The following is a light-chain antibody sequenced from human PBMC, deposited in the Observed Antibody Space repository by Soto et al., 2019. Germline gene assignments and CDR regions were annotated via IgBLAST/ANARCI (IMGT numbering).Light chain of an antibody. CDR2: GAS. V-gene: IGKV3-15*01. CDR3: QQYNNWPPIT. J-gene: IGKJ5*01. Sequence: EIVMTQSPATMSVSPGERATLSCRASQSVRSNLAWYQHKPGQAXRLLIYGASTRATGIPARFSGSGSGTEFTLTVSSLQSEDFAVYYGQQYNNWPPITFGQGTRLEIK. CDR1: QSVRSN.